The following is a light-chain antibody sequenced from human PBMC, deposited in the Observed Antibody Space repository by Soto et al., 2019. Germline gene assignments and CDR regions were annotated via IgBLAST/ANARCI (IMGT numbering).Light chain of an antibody. CDR1: SSDVGGYNY. CDR2: DVS. J-gene: IGLJ2*01. V-gene: IGLV2-11*01. Sequence: QSVLTQPRSVSGSPGQSVTISCTGTSSDVGGYNYVSWYQQHPGKAPKLMIYDVSKRPSGVPDRFSGSKSGNTASLTISGLQAEDEADYYCCSYAGSYVVFGGRTKVTVL. CDR3: CSYAGSYVV.